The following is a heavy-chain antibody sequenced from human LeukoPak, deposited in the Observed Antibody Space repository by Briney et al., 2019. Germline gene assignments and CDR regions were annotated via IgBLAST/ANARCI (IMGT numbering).Heavy chain of an antibody. J-gene: IGHJ4*02. CDR3: ARAPRIAAAGIVPFYFDY. CDR2: IYYSGST. Sequence: PSQTLSLTCTVSGGSISSGGYYWSWIRQHPGGVLEWIGYIYYSGSTYYNPSLKSRVTISVDTSKNQFSLKLSSVTAADTAVYYCARAPRIAAAGIVPFYFDYWGQGTLVTVSS. CDR1: GGSISSGGYY. V-gene: IGHV4-31*03. D-gene: IGHD6-13*01.